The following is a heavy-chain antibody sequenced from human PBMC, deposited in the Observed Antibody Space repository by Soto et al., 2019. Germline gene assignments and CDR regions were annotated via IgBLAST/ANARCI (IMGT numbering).Heavy chain of an antibody. CDR2: ISSSSSYI. CDR1: GFTFSSYS. CDR3: ERGGYCGGECPPH. V-gene: IGHV3-21*01. J-gene: IGHJ4*02. Sequence: PGGSLRLSCAASGFTFSSYSMNWVRQAPGKGLEWVSSISSSSSYIYYADSVKGRFTISRDNAKNSLYLQMNSLRAEDTAVYYCERGGYCGGECPPHWGQGTLVTVSS. D-gene: IGHD2-21*01.